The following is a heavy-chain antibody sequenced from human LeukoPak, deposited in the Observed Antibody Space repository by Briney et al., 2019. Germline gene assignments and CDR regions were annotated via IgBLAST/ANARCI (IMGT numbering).Heavy chain of an antibody. CDR3: ARSFGVPREIFRFDP. Sequence: GGSLRLSCAASGFTLSSYSMNWVRQAPGKGLEWVSFISTSSSYIYYADSVKGRFTISRDNAKNSLYLQMNSLRADDTAVYYCARSFGVPREIFRFDPWGQGTLVTVSS. V-gene: IGHV3-21*04. D-gene: IGHD3-16*01. CDR1: GFTLSSYS. CDR2: ISTSSSYI. J-gene: IGHJ5*02.